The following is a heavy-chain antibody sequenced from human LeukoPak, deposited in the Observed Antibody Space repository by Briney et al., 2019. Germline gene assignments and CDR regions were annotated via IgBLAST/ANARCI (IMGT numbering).Heavy chain of an antibody. D-gene: IGHD6-19*01. CDR1: GFTFSSYW. CDR3: ARLDRAVAGFFDY. V-gene: IGHV3-7*01. J-gene: IGHJ4*02. Sequence: GGSLRLSCAASGFTFSSYWMSWVRQAPGKGLERVANIKQDGSEKYYVDSVKGRFTISRDNAKNSLYLQMNSLRAEDTAVYYCARLDRAVAGFFDYWGQGTLVTVSS. CDR2: IKQDGSEK.